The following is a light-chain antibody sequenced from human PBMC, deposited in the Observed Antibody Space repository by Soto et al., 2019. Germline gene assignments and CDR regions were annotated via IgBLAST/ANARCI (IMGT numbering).Light chain of an antibody. CDR1: QRVGSNY. CDR3: QQYASTRWT. Sequence: DIVLTQTPGTLSLSPGERATLSCRASQRVGSNYLAWYQQKPGQPPRLLIHGASSGASGIPGRFSGSGSGTYITLTSSILQPEFFAVYYCQQYASTRWTFGQGTKVDIK. J-gene: IGKJ1*01. V-gene: IGKV3-20*01. CDR2: GAS.